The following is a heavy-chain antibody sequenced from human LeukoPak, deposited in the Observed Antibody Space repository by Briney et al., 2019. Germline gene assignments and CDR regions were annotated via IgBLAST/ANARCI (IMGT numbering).Heavy chain of an antibody. Sequence: GGSLRLSCAASGFSFSRYSFNWVRQAPGKGLEWISYISSPTSNIHYADSVKGRFTISRDNSKNTLYLQMNSLRAEDTAVYYCAKESAYNWFDPWGQGTLVTVSS. CDR2: ISSPTSNI. J-gene: IGHJ5*02. CDR3: AKESAYNWFDP. CDR1: GFSFSRYS. V-gene: IGHV3-48*01.